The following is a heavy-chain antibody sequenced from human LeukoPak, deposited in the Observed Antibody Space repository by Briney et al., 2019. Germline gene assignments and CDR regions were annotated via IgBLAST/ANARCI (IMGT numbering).Heavy chain of an antibody. CDR1: EFTFSNFA. J-gene: IGHJ4*02. CDR3: TTRLQHHFDY. V-gene: IGHV3-23*01. D-gene: IGHD2-15*01. CDR2: ISDPHSGSQT. Sequence: GGSLRLSCAASEFTFSNFAMSWVRQALGQGLEWVSTISDPHSGSQTHYADSVKGRFTISRDDSQNTVYLQMDSLRAEDTAVYYCTTRLQHHFDYWGQGTQVTVSS.